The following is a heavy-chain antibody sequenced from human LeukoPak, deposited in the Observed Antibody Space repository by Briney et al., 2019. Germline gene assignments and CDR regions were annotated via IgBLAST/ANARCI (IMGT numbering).Heavy chain of an antibody. J-gene: IGHJ4*02. CDR1: GFTFSSYS. CDR2: ISWNSGSI. Sequence: PGGSLRLSCAASGFTFSSYSMNWVRQAPGKGLEWVSGISWNSGSIGYADSVKGRFTISRDNAKNSLYLQMNSLRAEDTALYYCAKGGRRLVVVPAATKLGLGLEDVFDYWGQGTLVTVSS. D-gene: IGHD2-2*01. V-gene: IGHV3-9*01. CDR3: AKGGRRLVVVPAATKLGLGLEDVFDY.